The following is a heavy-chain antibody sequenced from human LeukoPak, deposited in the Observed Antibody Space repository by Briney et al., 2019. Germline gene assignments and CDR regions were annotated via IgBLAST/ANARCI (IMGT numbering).Heavy chain of an antibody. J-gene: IGHJ1*01. CDR2: IYYSGST. CDR3: ARGGAARLHFQN. CDR1: GGSISSYY. D-gene: IGHD6-6*01. Sequence: SETLSLTCTVSGGSISSYYWSWIRQPPGKGLEWIGYIYYSGSTNYNPSLKSRVTISVDTSKNQFSLNLNSVTAADTAVYYCARGGAARLHFQNWGQGTLVTVSS. V-gene: IGHV4-59*01.